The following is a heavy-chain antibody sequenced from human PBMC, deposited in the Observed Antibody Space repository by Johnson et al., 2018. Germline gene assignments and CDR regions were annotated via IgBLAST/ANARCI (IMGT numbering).Heavy chain of an antibody. D-gene: IGHD2-15*01. CDR3: AGDESADIADV. J-gene: IGHJ6*02. V-gene: IGHV3-53*01. CDR1: GFTVSSNA. CDR2: IFSRGSI. Sequence: VQLVQSGGSLVQPGGSLRLSCAASGFTVSSNAMSWVRQAPGKGLEWVSVIFSRGSISYAASVRGRFIISRDNSKNTLFLQMNNPRVEDTAMYYCAGDESADIADVWGQGTTVTVSS.